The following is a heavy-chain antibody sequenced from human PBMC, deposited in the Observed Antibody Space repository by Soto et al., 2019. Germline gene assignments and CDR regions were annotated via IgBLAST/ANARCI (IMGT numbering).Heavy chain of an antibody. CDR2: IIPIFCTA. V-gene: IGHV1-69*01. J-gene: IGHJ4*02. CDR3: ARERPRHDYGDHNYFDY. CDR1: GGTFSSYA. Sequence: QVQLVQSGAEVKKPGSSVKVSCKASGGTFSSYAISWVRQAPGQGLEWMGGIIPIFCTANYAQKFQGRVTITADESTSTAYMELSSLRSEDTAVYYCARERPRHDYGDHNYFDYWGQGTLVTVSS. D-gene: IGHD4-17*01.